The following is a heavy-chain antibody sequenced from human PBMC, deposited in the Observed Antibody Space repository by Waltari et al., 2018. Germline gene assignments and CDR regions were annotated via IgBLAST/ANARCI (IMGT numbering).Heavy chain of an antibody. CDR2: VYYNGAT. J-gene: IGHJ4*02. CDR1: GGSISTTFYY. CDR3: AREVREGASTSGGN. V-gene: IGHV4-39*07. Sequence: QMQLQESGPGLVKPSETLSLTCTVSGGSISTTFYYWGWIRQPPGKGLEWIGSVYYNGATQYKASLQSRVTISIDTSKNQFSLKMSSVTAADTAVYYCAREVREGASTSGGNWGQGTLVTVSS. D-gene: IGHD1-26*01.